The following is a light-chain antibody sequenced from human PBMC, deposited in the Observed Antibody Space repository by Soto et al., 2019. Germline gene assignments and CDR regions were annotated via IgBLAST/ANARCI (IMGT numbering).Light chain of an antibody. V-gene: IGKV3-15*01. Sequence: EIVMTQSPATLSVSPGERATLSCRASQSVSSNLAWYQQKPGQAPRLLIYGASTRATAIPARFSGSGSGTEFTLTISGLQSEDFVVYYCQQYNNWPLTFGGGTKVEIK. CDR3: QQYNNWPLT. CDR2: GAS. CDR1: QSVSSN. J-gene: IGKJ4*01.